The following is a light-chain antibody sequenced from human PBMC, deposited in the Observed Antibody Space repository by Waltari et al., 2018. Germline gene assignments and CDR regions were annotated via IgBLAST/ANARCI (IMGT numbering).Light chain of an antibody. CDR3: ATWDDSLSGRM. CDR1: SSNIGTNY. J-gene: IGLJ3*02. V-gene: IGLV1-47*01. Sequence: QSVLTQPPSASGTPGQRVTIPCSGGSSNIGTNYVYWYQQPPGTAPQLLIHRNDQRPSGVPDRFSGSKSGNSASLAISGLRSEDEADYYCATWDDSLSGRMFGGGTKLTVL. CDR2: RND.